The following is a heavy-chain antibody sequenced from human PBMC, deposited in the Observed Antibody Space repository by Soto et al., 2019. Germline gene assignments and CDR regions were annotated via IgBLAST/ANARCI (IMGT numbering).Heavy chain of an antibody. V-gene: IGHV4-59*08. CDR3: ARTVLGPVLLAVFFVDYYYYMDV. Sequence: PSETLSLTCTVSGGSISNFYWSWIRQPPGKGLEWIGYVYYTGSTSYNPSLKRRVTFSADPSRGQFSLRLNSVTAADTAVYYCARTVLGPVLLAVFFVDYYYYMDVWGKGTRVTVSS. D-gene: IGHD3-16*01. CDR1: GGSISNFY. CDR2: VYYTGST. J-gene: IGHJ6*03.